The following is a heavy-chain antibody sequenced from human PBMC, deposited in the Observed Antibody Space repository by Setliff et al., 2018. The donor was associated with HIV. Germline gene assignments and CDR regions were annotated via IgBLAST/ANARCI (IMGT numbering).Heavy chain of an antibody. CDR3: SKYAKNTEPYSSSWDPWFDP. CDR2: IYNSGRT. CDR1: GASISSTTFY. J-gene: IGHJ5*02. D-gene: IGHD6-13*01. V-gene: IGHV4-39*07. Sequence: SETLSLTCAVSGASISSTTFYWGWVRQPPGKGLEWIGSIYNSGRTYYNLSLKSRVTISVDTSKNQFSLKLTSVTAADTAVYYCSKYAKNTEPYSSSWDPWFDPWGQGISVTVSS.